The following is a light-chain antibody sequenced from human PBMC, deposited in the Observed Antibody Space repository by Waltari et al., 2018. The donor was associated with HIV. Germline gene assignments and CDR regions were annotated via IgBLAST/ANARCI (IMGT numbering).Light chain of an antibody. CDR2: EDN. Sequence: SYEVTQPPSVSVSPGQTASITCSGHNLGNKYTAWYQQKPGQSPVLFIYEDNKRRSGTPERFSGSNSGDTATLTISGTQAMDEADYYCQAWDSSTVVFGGGTRLTVL. CDR1: NLGNKY. V-gene: IGLV3-1*01. J-gene: IGLJ2*01. CDR3: QAWDSSTVV.